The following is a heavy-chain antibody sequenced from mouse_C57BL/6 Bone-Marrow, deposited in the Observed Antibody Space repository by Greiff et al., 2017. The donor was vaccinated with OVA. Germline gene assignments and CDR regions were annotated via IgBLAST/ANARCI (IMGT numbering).Heavy chain of an antibody. CDR2: ISDGGSYT. CDR1: GFTFSSYA. Sequence: EVMLVESGGGLVKPGGSLKLSCAASGFTFSSYAMSWVRQTPEKRLEWVATISDGGSYTYYPDSVKGRFTISRDNAKNNLYLQMSHLKSEDTAMYYCARDSYGYDGYYAMDYWGQGTSVTVSS. J-gene: IGHJ4*01. V-gene: IGHV5-4*01. D-gene: IGHD2-2*01. CDR3: ARDSYGYDGYYAMDY.